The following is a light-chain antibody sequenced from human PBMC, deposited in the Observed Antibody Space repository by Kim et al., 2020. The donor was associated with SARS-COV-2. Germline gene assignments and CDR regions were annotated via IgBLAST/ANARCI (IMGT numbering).Light chain of an antibody. CDR3: GIWERTLTAGA. CDR1: SFSMGSNR. Sequence: GQKVTISCSGNSFSMGSNRVSWYQYLPGTAPKLLIYDDYKRPSGIPDRFSGSKSGTSATLDISGLRTGDEADYYCGIWERTLTAGAFGGGTRLTVL. CDR2: DDY. J-gene: IGLJ2*01. V-gene: IGLV1-51*01.